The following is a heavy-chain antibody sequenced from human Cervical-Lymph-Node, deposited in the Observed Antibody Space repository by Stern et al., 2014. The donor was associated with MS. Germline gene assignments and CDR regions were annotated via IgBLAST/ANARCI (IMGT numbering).Heavy chain of an antibody. D-gene: IGHD2-8*01. CDR3: ARDYEDTSMLFDH. CDR1: GFTFSSYG. V-gene: IGHV3-30*03. Sequence: EQLVESGGAVVQPGRSLRLSCAASGFTFSSYGMHWVRQAPGKGLEWVTVISYDGNHKYYAASVNGRFTISRDNSKNTLHLQMNSVTPDDTAIYYCARDYEDTSMLFDHWVQGTLVTVSS. CDR2: ISYDGNHK. J-gene: IGHJ4*02.